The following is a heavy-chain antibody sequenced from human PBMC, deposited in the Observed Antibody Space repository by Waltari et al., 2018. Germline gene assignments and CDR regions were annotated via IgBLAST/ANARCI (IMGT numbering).Heavy chain of an antibody. V-gene: IGHV4-59*01. J-gene: IGHJ4*02. CDR2: IYYSGST. CDR3: ARGRNVARQTIFGVVMHRALGY. CDR1: GGSISSYY. Sequence: QVQLQESGPGLVKPSETLSLTCTVSGGSISSYYWSWIRQPPGKGLEWIGYIYYSGSTNYNPSLKSRVTITRNTSISTAYMELSSLRSEDTAVYYCARGRNVARQTIFGVVMHRALGYWGQGTLVTVSS. D-gene: IGHD3-3*01.